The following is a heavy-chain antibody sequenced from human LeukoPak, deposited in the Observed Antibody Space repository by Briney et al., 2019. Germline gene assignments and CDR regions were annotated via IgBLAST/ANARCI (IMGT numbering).Heavy chain of an antibody. CDR2: IIPIFGTA. CDR3: ARETLGGRGYYYYAMDV. V-gene: IGHV1-69*13. D-gene: IGHD4-23*01. J-gene: IGHJ6*02. CDR1: GGTFSSYA. Sequence: ASVKVSCKASGGTFSSYAISWVRQAPGQGLEWMGGIIPIFGTANYAQKFQGRVTITADESTSTAYMELSSLRSEDTAVYYCARETLGGRGYYYYAMDVWGQGTTVTVSS.